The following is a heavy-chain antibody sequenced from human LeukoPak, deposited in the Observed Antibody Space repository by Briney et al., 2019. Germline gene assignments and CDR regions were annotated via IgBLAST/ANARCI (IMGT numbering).Heavy chain of an antibody. Sequence: TGGSLRLSCAASGFTFSSHWMSWVRQAPGKGLEWVAQIKQDGSEKQYMDSVRGRFTISRDNTKNSMYLQMDSLRDEDTAVYYCARAGRSFYGGSSDYWGQGTLVTVSS. J-gene: IGHJ4*02. CDR3: ARAGRSFYGGSSDY. D-gene: IGHD4-23*01. CDR2: IKQDGSEK. CDR1: GFTFSSHW. V-gene: IGHV3-7*01.